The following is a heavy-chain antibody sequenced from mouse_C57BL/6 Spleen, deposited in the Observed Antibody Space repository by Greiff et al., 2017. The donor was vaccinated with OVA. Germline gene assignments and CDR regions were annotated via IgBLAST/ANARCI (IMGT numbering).Heavy chain of an antibody. CDR2: IHPNSGST. CDR1: GYTFTSYW. Sequence: QVQLQQPGAELVKPGASVKLSCKASGYTFTSYWMHWVKQRPGQGLEWIGMIHPNSGSTNYNEKFKSKAKLTVDKSSSTAYMQLSSLTSEDSAVYYCAIMITTTYFDVWGTGTTVTVSS. J-gene: IGHJ1*03. CDR3: AIMITTTYFDV. V-gene: IGHV1-64*01. D-gene: IGHD2-4*01.